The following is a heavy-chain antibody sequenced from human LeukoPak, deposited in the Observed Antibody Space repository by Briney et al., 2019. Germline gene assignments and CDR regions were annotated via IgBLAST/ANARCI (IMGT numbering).Heavy chain of an antibody. CDR1: GGSISSYY. Sequence: PSETLSLTCTVSGGSISSYYWSWIRQPPGKGLELIGYIYYSGSTNYNPSLKSRVTISVDTSKNQFSLRLSSVTAADTAVYYCARHFSSGSYPDFDYWAREPWSPSPQ. CDR3: ARHFSSGSYPDFDY. V-gene: IGHV4-59*08. J-gene: IGHJ4*02. CDR2: IYYSGST. D-gene: IGHD1-26*01.